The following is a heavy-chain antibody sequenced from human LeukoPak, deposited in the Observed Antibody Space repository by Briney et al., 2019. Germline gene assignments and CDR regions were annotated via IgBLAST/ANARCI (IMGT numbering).Heavy chain of an antibody. CDR2: IKPDGREK. CDR3: ARSLTGVTSY. Sequence: PGGSLRLSCAASGFTFSSYWMTWVRQAPGKGLEWVANIKPDGREKSYVDSVRGRFTISRDNAKNSLYLQMNSLRAEDTAVYYCARSLTGVTSYWGQGTLVTVSS. V-gene: IGHV3-7*01. J-gene: IGHJ4*02. D-gene: IGHD7-27*01. CDR1: GFTFSSYW.